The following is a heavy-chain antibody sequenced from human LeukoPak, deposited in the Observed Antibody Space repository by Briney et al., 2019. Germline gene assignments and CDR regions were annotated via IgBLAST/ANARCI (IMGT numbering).Heavy chain of an antibody. D-gene: IGHD2-15*01. J-gene: IGHJ4*02. Sequence: GGSLRLSCAASGFMFNSYVMSWVRQAPGKGLEWVSAINGGAGNTYYADSVKGRFTISRDNSKNMVYLQMNSLRADDTAVYYCAKSVVVITFRLDDWGQGALVTVSS. CDR3: AKSVVVITFRLDD. CDR1: GFMFNSYV. V-gene: IGHV3-23*01. CDR2: INGGAGNT.